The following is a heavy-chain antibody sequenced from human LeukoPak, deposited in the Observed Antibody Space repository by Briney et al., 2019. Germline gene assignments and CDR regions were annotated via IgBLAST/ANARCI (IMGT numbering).Heavy chain of an antibody. CDR3: AAAGKSPPHYYMDV. J-gene: IGHJ6*03. CDR2: INHSGST. Sequence: SETLSLTCAVYGGSFSGYYWSWIRQPPGKGLEWIGEINHSGSTNYNPSLKSRVTISVDTSKNQFSLQLNSVTPEDTAVYYCAAAGKSPPHYYMDVWGKGTTVTVSS. V-gene: IGHV4-34*01. CDR1: GGSFSGYY. D-gene: IGHD6-13*01.